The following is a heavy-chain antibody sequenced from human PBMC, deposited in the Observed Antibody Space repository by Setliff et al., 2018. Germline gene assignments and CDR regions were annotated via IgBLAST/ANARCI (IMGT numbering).Heavy chain of an antibody. V-gene: IGHV3-33*01. J-gene: IGHJ6*03. CDR2: IWYDGSNK. CDR3: AREKNTIVSGSGYHYYLDV. Sequence: GGSLRLSCAASGFTFSSYGMHWVRQAPGKGLEWVAVIWYDGSNKYYADSVKGRFTISRDNSKNTLYLQMNSLTTDDTAVYFCAREKNTIVSGSGYHYYLDVWGTGTAVTVSS. CDR1: GFTFSSYG. D-gene: IGHD1-26*01.